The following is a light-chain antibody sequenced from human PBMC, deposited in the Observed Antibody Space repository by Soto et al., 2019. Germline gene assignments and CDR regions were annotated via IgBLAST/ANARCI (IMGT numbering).Light chain of an antibody. J-gene: IGKJ4*01. CDR2: GAS. V-gene: IGKV3-15*01. CDR1: HNVNSN. CDR3: QQYNNWPPLT. Sequence: EVVMTQSPVTLSVSPGERATLSCRASHNVNSNLAWYRQKPGQAPRLLIYGASTRATGVPARFSGSGSGTEFTLALSSLQSEDFAVYYCQQYNNWPPLTFGGGTKVEI.